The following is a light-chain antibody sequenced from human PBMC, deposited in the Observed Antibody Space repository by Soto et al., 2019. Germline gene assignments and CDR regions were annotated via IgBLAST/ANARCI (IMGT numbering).Light chain of an antibody. CDR1: SSNIGSNY. CDR2: RND. V-gene: IGLV1-47*01. CDR3: SAWDDSLSGPV. J-gene: IGLJ3*02. Sequence: QSVLTQPPSASGTPEQRVTISCSGSSSNIGSNYVYWYRQLPGTAPNVLIYRNDERPSGVPDRFSGSKSGSSASLAISGLRSEDEADYYCSAWDDSLSGPVFGRGTKLIVL.